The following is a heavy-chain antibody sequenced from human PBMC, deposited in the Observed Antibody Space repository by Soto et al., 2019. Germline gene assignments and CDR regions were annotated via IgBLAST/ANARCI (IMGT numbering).Heavy chain of an antibody. CDR2: ISYDGNNE. CDR1: GFTFSSYG. Sequence: GGSLRLSCTASGFTFSSYGMHWVRQTPGMGLEWVAHISYDGNNEHYTDSVKGRFTISRDNSKNTVYLQMNSLRTEDTALYYCAKDTYYHDSSGYSVFAHWGQGTLVPVSS. J-gene: IGHJ4*02. D-gene: IGHD3-22*01. V-gene: IGHV3-30*18. CDR3: AKDTYYHDSSGYSVFAH.